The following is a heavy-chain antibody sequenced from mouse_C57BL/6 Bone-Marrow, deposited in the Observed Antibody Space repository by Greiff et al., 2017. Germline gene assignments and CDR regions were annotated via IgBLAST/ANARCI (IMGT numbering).Heavy chain of an antibody. D-gene: IGHD2-4*01. J-gene: IGHJ2*01. CDR2: IDPSDSYT. Sequence: QVQLQQPGAELVRPGTSVKLSCKASGYTFTSYWMHWVKQRPGQGLEWIGVIDPSDSYTNYNQKFKGKATLTVDTSSSTAYMQLSSLTSEDSAVXYCARESGFYYDYLCDYWGQGTTLTVSS. CDR1: GYTFTSYW. CDR3: ARESGFYYDYLCDY. V-gene: IGHV1-59*01.